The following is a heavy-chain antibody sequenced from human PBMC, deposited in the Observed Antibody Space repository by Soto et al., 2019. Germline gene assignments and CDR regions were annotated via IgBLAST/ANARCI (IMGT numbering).Heavy chain of an antibody. D-gene: IGHD6-19*01. V-gene: IGHV3-23*01. CDR1: GFTFSSFA. Sequence: PGGSLRLSCAASGFTFSSFAMSWVRQAPGKGLEWVSSISGSGGSTYYADSMKGRFTISRDNSKNKLYVQMNSLRAEDTAVYYCAKDRIAVAGSWGNFDYWGLGTLVTVSS. CDR2: ISGSGGST. J-gene: IGHJ4*02. CDR3: AKDRIAVAGSWGNFDY.